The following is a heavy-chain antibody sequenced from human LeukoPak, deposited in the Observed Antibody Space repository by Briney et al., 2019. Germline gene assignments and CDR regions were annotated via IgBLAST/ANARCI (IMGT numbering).Heavy chain of an antibody. Sequence: GGSLRLSCAASGFTFSSYSMNWVRQAPGKGLEWVSSISSSSSYIYYADSVKGRFTISRDNAKNSLYLQMNSLRAEDTAVYYCARDRRWLQTLYYYYYYMDVWGKGTTVTVSS. CDR3: ARDRRWLQTLYYYYYYMDV. CDR1: GFTFSSYS. CDR2: ISSSSSYI. V-gene: IGHV3-21*01. J-gene: IGHJ6*03. D-gene: IGHD5-24*01.